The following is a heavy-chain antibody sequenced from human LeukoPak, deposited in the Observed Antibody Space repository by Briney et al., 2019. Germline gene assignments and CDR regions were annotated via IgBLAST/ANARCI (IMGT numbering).Heavy chain of an antibody. D-gene: IGHD5-24*01. Sequence: ASVKVSCKASGYTFTTYYMHWVRQAPGQGLEWMGIINPSGGNTNYAQNFQGRVTMTRDTSTSTVYMELSSLRSEDTAVYYCARVRDGYNDAYDIWGQGTMVTVPS. V-gene: IGHV1-46*01. CDR3: ARVRDGYNDAYDI. CDR1: GYTFTTYY. CDR2: INPSGGNT. J-gene: IGHJ3*02.